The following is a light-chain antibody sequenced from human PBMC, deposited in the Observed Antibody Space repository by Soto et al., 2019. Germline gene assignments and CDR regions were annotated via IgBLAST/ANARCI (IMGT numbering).Light chain of an antibody. CDR2: GAS. J-gene: IGKJ1*01. CDR1: QSISSW. V-gene: IGKV1-5*01. CDR3: QQYTSYPWT. Sequence: DIQMTQSPSTLSASVGDRVTVTCRASQSISSWLAWYQQKPGKAPNLLIYGASSLESGVPSRFSGSGSGTEFTLTISSLNPDDFATYYCQQYTSYPWTFGQGTKVEIK.